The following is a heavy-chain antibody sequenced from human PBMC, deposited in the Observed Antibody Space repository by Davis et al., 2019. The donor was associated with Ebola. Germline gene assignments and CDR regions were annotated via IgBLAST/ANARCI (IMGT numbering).Heavy chain of an antibody. J-gene: IGHJ5*02. CDR3: ARRGSTMLNWFDP. Sequence: KVSCKGSGYSFTSYWIGWLRQMPGKGLEWMGIIYPGDSDTRYSPSFQGQVTISADKSISTAYLQWSSLKASDTAMYYCARRGSTMLNWFDPWGQGTLVTVSS. V-gene: IGHV5-51*01. D-gene: IGHD3-10*02. CDR1: GYSFTSYW. CDR2: IYPGDSDT.